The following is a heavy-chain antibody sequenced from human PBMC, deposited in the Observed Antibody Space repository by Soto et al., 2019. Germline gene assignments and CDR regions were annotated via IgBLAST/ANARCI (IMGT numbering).Heavy chain of an antibody. V-gene: IGHV1-18*01. CDR2: ISGYNGDT. CDR1: GYTFSRYG. CDR3: AKNGQPPYYYYGLDV. D-gene: IGHD2-8*01. J-gene: IGHJ6*02. Sequence: ASVKVSCKASGYTFSRYGISWVRQAPGQGLEWMGWISGYNGDTNYAQKFQGRVSMTIDTSTTTAYMELRSLRSDGTAVYYCAKNGQPPYYYYGLDVWG.